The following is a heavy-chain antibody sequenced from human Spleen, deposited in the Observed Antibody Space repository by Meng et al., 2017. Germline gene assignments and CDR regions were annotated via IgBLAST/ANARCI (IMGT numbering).Heavy chain of an antibody. CDR2: IYYSGST. D-gene: IGHD6-19*01. J-gene: IGHJ4*02. Sequence: SETLSLTCTVSGGSISSSSYYWSWIRQPPGKGLEWIGYIYYSGSTNYNPSLKSRVTISVDTSKNQFSLKLSSVTAADTAVYYCAGARDSSGWVLFDYWGQGTLVTVSS. CDR3: AGARDSSGWVLFDY. CDR1: GGSISSSSYY. V-gene: IGHV4-61*01.